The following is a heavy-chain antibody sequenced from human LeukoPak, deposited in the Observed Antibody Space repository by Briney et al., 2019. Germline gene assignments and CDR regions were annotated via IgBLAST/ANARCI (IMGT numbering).Heavy chain of an antibody. V-gene: IGHV1-2*02. D-gene: IGHD2-2*01. CDR1: GYTFTVYY. Sequence: ASVKVSCKASGYTFTVYYMHWVRQAPGQGLEWMGWINPNTGATNYAQKFHGRVTMTRDTSISAAFLELSMLTSDDTAVYYCARGGSTIVVVPASNLPSDYWGQGTLVTVSS. J-gene: IGHJ4*02. CDR3: ARGGSTIVVVPASNLPSDY. CDR2: INPNTGAT.